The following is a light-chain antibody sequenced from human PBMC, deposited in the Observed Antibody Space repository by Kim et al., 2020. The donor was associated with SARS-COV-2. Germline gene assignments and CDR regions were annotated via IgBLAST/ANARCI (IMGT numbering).Light chain of an antibody. CDR3: QHYNSPPYN. J-gene: IGKJ2*01. CDR2: KAS. CDR1: QSISSW. Sequence: SAAEGDRVTITCRASQSISSWLAWYQQKPGKAPKLLIYKASSLESGVPSRFSGSASGTEFTLTISSLQPDDFATYYCQHYNSPPYNFGQGTKLEIK. V-gene: IGKV1-5*03.